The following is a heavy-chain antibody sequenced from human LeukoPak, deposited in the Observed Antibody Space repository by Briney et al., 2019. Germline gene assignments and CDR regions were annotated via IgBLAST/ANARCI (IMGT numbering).Heavy chain of an antibody. D-gene: IGHD5-18*01. CDR2: INHSGST. CDR3: ARGYSKWIPILDY. Sequence: SETLSLTCAVYGGSFSGYYWSWIRQPPGKGLEWIGEINHSGSTNYNPSLKSRVTISVDTSKNQFSLKLSSVTAADTAVYYCARGYSKWIPILDYWGQGTLVTVSS. V-gene: IGHV4-34*01. J-gene: IGHJ4*02. CDR1: GGSFSGYY.